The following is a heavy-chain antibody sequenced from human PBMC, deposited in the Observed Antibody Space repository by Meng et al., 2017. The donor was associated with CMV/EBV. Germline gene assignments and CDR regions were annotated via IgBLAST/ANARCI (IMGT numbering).Heavy chain of an antibody. CDR3: AREIVVVPAAIDNWFDP. V-gene: IGHV4-4*07. D-gene: IGHD2-2*02. CDR1: GGSISSYY. CDR2: IYTSGST. J-gene: IGHJ5*02. Sequence: QVQLEESGPGPVKPSETLSLPCTVSGGSISSYYWSWIRQPAGKGLEWIGRIYTSGSTNYNPSLKSRVTMSVDTSKNQFSLKLSSVTAADTAVYYCAREIVVVPAAIDNWFDPWGQGTLVTVFS.